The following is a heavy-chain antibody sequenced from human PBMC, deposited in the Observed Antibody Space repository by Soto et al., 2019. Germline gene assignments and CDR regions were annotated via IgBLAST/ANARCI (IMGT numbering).Heavy chain of an antibody. J-gene: IGHJ6*02. V-gene: IGHV1-18*01. Sequence: QVQLVQSGGEVKKPGASVKVSCKTSGYSFTTYGISWVRQAPGQGLEWMGWISAYNGNTNYAQKLQGRVTMTTDTPTSTAYMELRSLRSDDTAVNYFARECPAPYYYYGMDVWGQGSTVTVSS. CDR3: ARECPAPYYYYGMDV. CDR2: ISAYNGNT. CDR1: GYSFTTYG.